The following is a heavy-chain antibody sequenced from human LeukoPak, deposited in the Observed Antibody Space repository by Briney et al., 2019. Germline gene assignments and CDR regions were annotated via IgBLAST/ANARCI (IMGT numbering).Heavy chain of an antibody. CDR3: ARDWYCSGGSCYSFDY. Sequence: GGSLRLSCAASGFTFRSYSMNWVRQAPGKGLEWVSSISSSSSYIYYADSVKGRFTISRDNAKNSLYLQMNSLRAEDTAVYYCARDWYCSGGSCYSFDYWGQGTLVTVSS. V-gene: IGHV3-21*01. CDR2: ISSSSSYI. CDR1: GFTFRSYS. J-gene: IGHJ4*02. D-gene: IGHD2-15*01.